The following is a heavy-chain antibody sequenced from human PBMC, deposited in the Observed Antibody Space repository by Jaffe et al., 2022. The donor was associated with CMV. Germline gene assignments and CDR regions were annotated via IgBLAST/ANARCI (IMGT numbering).Heavy chain of an antibody. CDR1: GYTFTSYY. CDR2: INPSGGST. CDR3: ARAKVGYYDSSGYFDFDY. D-gene: IGHD3-22*01. Sequence: QVQLVQSGAEVKKPGASVKVSCKASGYTFTSYYMHWVRQAPGQGLEWMGIINPSGGSTSYAQKFQGRVTMTRDTSTSTVYMELSSLRSEDTAVYYCARAKVGYYDSSGYFDFDYWGQGTLVTVSS. J-gene: IGHJ4*02. V-gene: IGHV1-46*01.